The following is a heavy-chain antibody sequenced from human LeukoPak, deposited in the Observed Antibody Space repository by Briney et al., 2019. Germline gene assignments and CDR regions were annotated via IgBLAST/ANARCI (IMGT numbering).Heavy chain of an antibody. CDR3: ARFYYDSSGYSEGMDV. V-gene: IGHV1-46*01. Sequence: ASVKVSCKASGYTFTSYYMHWVRQAPGQGLEWIGIINPNGGSTSYAQKFQGRVTMTRDTSTSTVYMELSSLRSEDTAVYYCARFYYDSSGYSEGMDVWGQGTTVTVSS. D-gene: IGHD3-22*01. J-gene: IGHJ6*02. CDR2: INPNGGST. CDR1: GYTFTSYY.